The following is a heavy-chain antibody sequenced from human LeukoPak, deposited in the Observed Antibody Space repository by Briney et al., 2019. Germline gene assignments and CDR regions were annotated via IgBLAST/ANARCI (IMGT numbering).Heavy chain of an antibody. Sequence: SQTLSLTCTVSGGSISSGDYYWSWIRQPPGKGLEWIGYIYYSGSTYYNPSLKSRVTISVDTSKNQFSLKLSSVTAADTAVYYCARDIWFGEPLGYWGQGTLVTVSS. J-gene: IGHJ4*02. CDR3: ARDIWFGEPLGY. D-gene: IGHD3-10*01. CDR1: GGSISSGDYY. CDR2: IYYSGST. V-gene: IGHV4-30-4*01.